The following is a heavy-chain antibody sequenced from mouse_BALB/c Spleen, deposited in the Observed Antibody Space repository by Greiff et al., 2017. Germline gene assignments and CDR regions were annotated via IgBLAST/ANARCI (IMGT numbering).Heavy chain of an antibody. J-gene: IGHJ3*01. Sequence: QVHVKQSGAELVKPGASVKLSCKASGYTFTSYYMYWVKQRPGQGLEWIGEINPSNGGTNFNEKFKSKATLTVDKSSSTAYMQLSSLTSEDSAVYYCTRSYYYGSSYGGFAYWGQGTLVTVSA. V-gene: IGHV1S81*02. CDR2: INPSNGGT. CDR1: GYTFTSYY. D-gene: IGHD1-1*01. CDR3: TRSYYYGSSYGGFAY.